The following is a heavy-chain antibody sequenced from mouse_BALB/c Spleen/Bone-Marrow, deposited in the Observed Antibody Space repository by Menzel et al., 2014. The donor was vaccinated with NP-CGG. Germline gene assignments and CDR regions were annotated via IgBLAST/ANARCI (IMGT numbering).Heavy chain of an antibody. V-gene: IGHV3-6*02. CDR2: ISYDGSN. D-gene: IGHD2-4*01. Sequence: ESGPGLVKPSQSLSLTCSVTGYSITSGYYWNWIRQFPGDKLEWMAYISYDGSNNYNPSLKSRISITRDTSKNQFFLKLNSVTTEDTATYCWAREGLRRPYYDAMDYWGQGTSVTVSS. CDR3: AREGLRRPYYDAMDY. CDR1: GYSITSGYY. J-gene: IGHJ4*01.